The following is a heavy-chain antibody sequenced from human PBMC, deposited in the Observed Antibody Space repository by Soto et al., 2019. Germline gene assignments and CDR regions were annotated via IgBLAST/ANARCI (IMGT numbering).Heavy chain of an antibody. CDR2: IYWDDDK. CDR1: GFSLSTSGVG. J-gene: IGHJ4*02. D-gene: IGHD3-9*01. CDR3: AHSPYYEILTGLYRGGVDY. V-gene: IGHV2-5*02. Sequence: QITLKESGPTLVKPTQTLTLTCTFSGFSLSTSGVGVGWIRQPPGKALEWLALIYWDDDKRYSPSLKSRGTITKDTSKNQVVLTMTNMDPVDTDNYYCAHSPYYEILTGLYRGGVDYWGQGTLVTVTS.